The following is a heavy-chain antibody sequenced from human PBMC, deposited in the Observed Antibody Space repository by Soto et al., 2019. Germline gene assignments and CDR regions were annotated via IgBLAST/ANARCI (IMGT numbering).Heavy chain of an antibody. D-gene: IGHD5-18*01. CDR3: AGGPSRGYSYGFGVY. CDR2: IYSSGNT. J-gene: IGHJ4*02. V-gene: IGHV3-53*01. Sequence: LRLSCAASEFTVSGNYMTWVRQAPGKGLEWVSVIYSSGNTYYADSVKGRFTISRDNSKNTVYLQVNSLRAEDTAVYYCAGGPSRGYSYGFGVYWGQGTLVTVSS. CDR1: EFTVSGNY.